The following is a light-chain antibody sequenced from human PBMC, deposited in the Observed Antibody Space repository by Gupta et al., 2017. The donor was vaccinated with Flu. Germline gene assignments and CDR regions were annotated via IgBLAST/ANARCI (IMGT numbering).Light chain of an antibody. CDR1: NIGSKN. Sequence: SYVLPQPPSVSVAPRQTATITCGGNNIGSKNVHWYQQKPGQAPVLVVYDGSDRPSGIPERLSGSNSGKTATLTISRVEAGDEADYYCQVWDSSDDHPGVFGGGTKLTVL. V-gene: IGLV3-21*02. CDR3: QVWDSSDDHPGV. J-gene: IGLJ3*02. CDR2: DGS.